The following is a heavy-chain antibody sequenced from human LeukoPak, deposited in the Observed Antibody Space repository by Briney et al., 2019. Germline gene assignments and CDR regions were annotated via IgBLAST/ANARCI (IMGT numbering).Heavy chain of an antibody. V-gene: IGHV3-74*01. CDR2: INGDGSST. CDR1: GFTFSSYW. Sequence: HAGGSLRLSCAASGFTFSSYWMHWVRQAPGKGLVWVSRINGDGSSTSYADSVKGRFTISRDNAKNTLYLQMNSLRAEDTAVYYCAREGIAVAGGLDYWGQGTLVTVSS. D-gene: IGHD6-19*01. CDR3: AREGIAVAGGLDY. J-gene: IGHJ4*02.